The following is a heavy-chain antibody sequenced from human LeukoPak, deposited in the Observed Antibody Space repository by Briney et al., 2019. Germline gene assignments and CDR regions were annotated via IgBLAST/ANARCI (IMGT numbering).Heavy chain of an antibody. CDR3: ARDQPPGDLYYYYYGMDV. D-gene: IGHD2-21*02. CDR2: ISSSSSYI. CDR1: GFTFSSYS. V-gene: IGHV3-21*01. J-gene: IGHJ6*02. Sequence: GGSLRLSCAASGFTFSSYSMNWVRQAPGKGLEWVSSISSSSSYIYYADSVKGRFTISRDNAKNSLYLQMNSLRAEDTAVYYCARDQPPGDLYYYYYGMDVWGQGTTVTVSS.